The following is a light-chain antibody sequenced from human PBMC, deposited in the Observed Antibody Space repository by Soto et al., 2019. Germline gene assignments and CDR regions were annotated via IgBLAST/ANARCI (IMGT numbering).Light chain of an antibody. J-gene: IGKJ4*01. CDR2: GAS. CDR1: QSISSK. V-gene: IGKV3D-15*01. Sequence: EIVLTQSPGTLSLSPGERTTLSCRASQSISSKYLAWYQQKLGQAPRLLIYGASSRATGIPDRFSGSGSGTEFTLTISSLQSEGFAVYYCQHYNNWLGTFGGGTKVDIK. CDR3: QHYNNWLGT.